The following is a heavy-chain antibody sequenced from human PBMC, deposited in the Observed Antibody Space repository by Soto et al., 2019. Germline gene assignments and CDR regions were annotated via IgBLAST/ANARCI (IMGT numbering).Heavy chain of an antibody. J-gene: IGHJ6*02. CDR3: ARASGGMDV. CDR2: INHGGST. V-gene: IGHV4-34*01. CDR1: GGSFNYY. Sequence: QVQLQQWGAGLLKPSETLSLTCAVYGGSFNYYWTWIRQPPGKGLEWIGEINHGGSTNYNPSLKSRVTISVDTSNNQFSLKLSSVTAADTAVYYCARASGGMDVWGQGTTVTVSS. D-gene: IGHD6-19*01.